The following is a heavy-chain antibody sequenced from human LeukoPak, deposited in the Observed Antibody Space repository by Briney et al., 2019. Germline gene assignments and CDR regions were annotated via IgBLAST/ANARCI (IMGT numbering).Heavy chain of an antibody. V-gene: IGHV1-18*01. CDR1: GYTFTSYG. D-gene: IGHD3-16*01. Sequence: ASVKVSCKASGYTFTSYGISWVRQSPGQGLEWMGWISAYNGNTNYAQKLQGRVTMTTDTSTSTAYMELRSLRSDDTAVYYCAAEPNYDYVWGSYSDWGQGTLVTVSS. J-gene: IGHJ4*02. CDR3: AAEPNYDYVWGSYSD. CDR2: ISAYNGNT.